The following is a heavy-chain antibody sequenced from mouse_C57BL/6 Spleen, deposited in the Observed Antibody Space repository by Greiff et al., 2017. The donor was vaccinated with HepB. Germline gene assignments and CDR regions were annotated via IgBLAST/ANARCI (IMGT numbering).Heavy chain of an antibody. Sequence: VQLKESGPELVKPGASVKMSCKASGYTFTDYNMHWVKQSHGKSLEWIGYINPNNGGTSYNQKFKGKATLTVNKSSSTAYMELRSLTSEDSAVYYCARKGTGTGFAYWGQGTLVTVSA. D-gene: IGHD4-1*01. CDR1: GYTFTDYN. V-gene: IGHV1-22*01. CDR2: INPNNGGT. J-gene: IGHJ3*01. CDR3: ARKGTGTGFAY.